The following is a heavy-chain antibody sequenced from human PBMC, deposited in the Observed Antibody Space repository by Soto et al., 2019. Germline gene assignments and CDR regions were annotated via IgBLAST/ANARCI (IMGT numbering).Heavy chain of an antibody. CDR2: IYYSGST. D-gene: IGHD6-13*01. J-gene: IGHJ6*02. CDR3: ARDRGRSSWYYYYYGMDV. Sequence: ASETLSLTCTVSGGSISSGDYYWSWIRQPPGKGLEWIGYIYYSGSTYYNPSLKSRVTISVDTSKNQFSLKLSSVTAADTAVYYCARDRGRSSWYYYYYGMDVWGQGTTVTVSS. CDR1: GGSISSGDYY. V-gene: IGHV4-30-4*01.